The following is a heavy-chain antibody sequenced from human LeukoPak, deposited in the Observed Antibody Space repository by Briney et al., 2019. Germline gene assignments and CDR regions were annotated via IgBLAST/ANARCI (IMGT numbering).Heavy chain of an antibody. CDR1: GGSINSGSYY. D-gene: IGHD3-16*01. CDR3: ARDWGFQWLDS. V-gene: IGHV4-61*02. Sequence: SETLSLTCTVSGGSINSGSYYWRWIRQPAGKGLEWIGRIYTSGSTNYNPSLESRLTISADTSKNQFSLKVRSVTAADTAVYYCARDWGFQWLDSWGQGTLVTVSS. J-gene: IGHJ5*01. CDR2: IYTSGST.